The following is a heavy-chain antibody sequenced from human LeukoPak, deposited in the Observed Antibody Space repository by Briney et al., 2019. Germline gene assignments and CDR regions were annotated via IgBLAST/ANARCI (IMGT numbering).Heavy chain of an antibody. D-gene: IGHD3-10*01. CDR3: ASLWFGQFHMDV. V-gene: IGHV4-38-2*01. CDR1: GYSISSGYY. CDR2: IYHSGST. J-gene: IGHJ6*03. Sequence: PSETLSLTCAVSGYSISSGYYWGWIQQHPGKGLEWIGSIYHSGSTYYNPSLKSRVTISVDTSKNQFSLKLSSVTAADTAVYYCASLWFGQFHMDVWGKGTTVTVSS.